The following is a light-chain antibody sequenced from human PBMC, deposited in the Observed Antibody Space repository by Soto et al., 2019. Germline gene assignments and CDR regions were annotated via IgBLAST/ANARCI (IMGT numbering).Light chain of an antibody. Sequence: DIQMTQSPSTLSGSVGDRVTITCRASQTISSWLAWYQQKPGKAANLLIYKASRLESGVPSRFSGSGSETEFTLTISGLQPGDSATYYCQQYNSYSPTFGQGTKVDIK. CDR2: KAS. CDR3: QQYNSYSPT. CDR1: QTISSW. J-gene: IGKJ1*01. V-gene: IGKV1-5*03.